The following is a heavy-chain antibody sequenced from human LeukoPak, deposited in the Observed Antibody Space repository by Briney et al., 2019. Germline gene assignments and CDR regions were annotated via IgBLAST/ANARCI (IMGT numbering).Heavy chain of an antibody. J-gene: IGHJ4*02. CDR1: GFTFSSYG. CDR2: ISYDGSNK. CDR3: AKDYVWGSYRFLFDY. Sequence: GGSLRLSCAASGFTFSSYGMHWVRQAPGKGLEWVAVISYDGSNKYYADSVKGRFTISRDNSKNTLYLQMNSLRAEDTAVYYCAKDYVWGSYRFLFDYWGQGTLVTVSS. D-gene: IGHD3-16*02. V-gene: IGHV3-30*18.